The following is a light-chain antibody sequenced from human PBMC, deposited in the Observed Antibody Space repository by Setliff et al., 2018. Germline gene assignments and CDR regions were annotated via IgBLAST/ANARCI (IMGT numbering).Light chain of an antibody. Sequence: QSALTQPAPVSGSPGQSITISCTGTSSDVGGYNYVSWYQRHPGEAPKLLIYDVSNRPSGVSNRFSGSKSGNTASLTISGLQAEDEADYFCSSYTSSRTVIFGGGTKVTVL. V-gene: IGLV2-14*03. CDR3: SSYTSSRTVI. CDR1: SSDVGGYNY. CDR2: DVS. J-gene: IGLJ2*01.